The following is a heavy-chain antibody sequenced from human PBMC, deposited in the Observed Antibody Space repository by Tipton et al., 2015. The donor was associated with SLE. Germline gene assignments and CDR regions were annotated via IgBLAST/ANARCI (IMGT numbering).Heavy chain of an antibody. J-gene: IGHJ4*02. CDR2: SDDIGST. Sequence: TLSLTCSVSGASISGHFCSWIRQAPGKGLEWIGYSDDIGSTNYNPSLKSRVTISVDTSKNQFSLKLSSVTAADTAVYYCARDWELGHWGQGTLVTVSS. V-gene: IGHV4-59*11. D-gene: IGHD7-27*01. CDR1: GASISGHF. CDR3: ARDWELGH.